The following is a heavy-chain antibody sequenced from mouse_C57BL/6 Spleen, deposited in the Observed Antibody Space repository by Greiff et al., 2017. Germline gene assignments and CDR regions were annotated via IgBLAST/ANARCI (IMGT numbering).Heavy chain of an antibody. V-gene: IGHV3-6*01. J-gene: IGHJ4*01. D-gene: IGHD2-2*01. CDR3: AREESRLRRGDYYAMDY. Sequence: EVQLQESGPGLVKPSQSLSLTCSVTGYSITSGYYWNWIRQFPGNKLEWMGYISYDGSNNYNPSLKNRISITRDTSKNQFFLKLNSVTTEDTATYYCAREESRLRRGDYYAMDYWGQGTSVTVSS. CDR2: ISYDGSN. CDR1: GYSITSGYY.